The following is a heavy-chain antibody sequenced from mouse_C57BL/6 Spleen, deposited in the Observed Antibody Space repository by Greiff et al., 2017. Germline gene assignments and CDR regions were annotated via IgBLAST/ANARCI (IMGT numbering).Heavy chain of an antibody. CDR1: GYTFTDYY. J-gene: IGHJ4*01. CDR3: ARLRYYPDYAMGY. Sequence: EVQLQQSGPELVKPGASVKISCKASGYTFTDYYMNWVKQSHGKSLEWIGDINPNNGGTSYNQKFKGKATLTVDKSSSTAYMELRSLTSEDSAVYYCARLRYYPDYAMGYWGQGTSVTVSS. D-gene: IGHD1-1*01. CDR2: INPNNGGT. V-gene: IGHV1-26*01.